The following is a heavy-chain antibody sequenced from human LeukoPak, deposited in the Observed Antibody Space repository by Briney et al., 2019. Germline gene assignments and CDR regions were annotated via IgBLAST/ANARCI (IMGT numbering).Heavy chain of an antibody. J-gene: IGHJ4*02. CDR2: FDPEDGET. CDR3: ATDGPLGGGSYGSD. Sequence: ASVKVSCKASGYTFTGYYMHWVRQAPGKGLEWMGGFDPEDGETIYAQKFQGRVTMTEDTSTDTAYMELSSLRSEDTAVYYCATDGPLGGGSYGSDWGQGTLVTVSS. CDR1: GYTFTGYY. D-gene: IGHD1-26*01. V-gene: IGHV1-24*01.